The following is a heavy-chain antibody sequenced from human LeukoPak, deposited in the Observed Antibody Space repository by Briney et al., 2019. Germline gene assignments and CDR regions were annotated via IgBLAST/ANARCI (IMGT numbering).Heavy chain of an antibody. CDR2: ISQSGST. V-gene: IGHV4-38-2*02. Sequence: PSETLSLTCTVSGYSISSGYDWGWIRQAPGKRLEWLGSISQSGSTYDNPSLKSRVTLSVNTSKNQVSLKLSSVTAADTAVYYCAKDWEYSSSSCFDYWGQGTLVTVSS. D-gene: IGHD6-6*01. J-gene: IGHJ4*02. CDR1: GYSISSGYD. CDR3: AKDWEYSSSSCFDY.